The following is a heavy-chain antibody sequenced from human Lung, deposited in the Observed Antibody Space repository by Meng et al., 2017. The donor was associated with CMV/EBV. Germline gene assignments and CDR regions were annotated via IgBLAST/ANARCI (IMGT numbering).Heavy chain of an antibody. V-gene: IGHV3-23*01. J-gene: IGHJ4*02. CDR1: GFTFSSYA. Sequence: GESXKISCAASGFTFSSYAMSWVRQAPGKGLEWVSAISGSGGSTYYADSVKGRFTISRDNSKNTLYLQMNSLRAEDTAVYYCAKDPVPAALYYLDYWRRGTVVTVS. CDR2: ISGSGGST. D-gene: IGHD2-2*01. CDR3: AKDPVPAALYYLDY.